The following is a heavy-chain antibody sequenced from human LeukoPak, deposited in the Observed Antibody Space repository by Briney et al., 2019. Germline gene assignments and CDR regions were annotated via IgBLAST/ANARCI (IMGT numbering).Heavy chain of an antibody. CDR3: ARGSRDYFDY. CDR1: GFTFSSYD. Sequence: GGSLRLSCAASGFTFSSYDMHWVRQATGKGLEWVSAIGTAGDTYYPGSVRGRFTISRENAKISLYLQMNSLRAEDTAVYYCARGSRDYFDYWGQGTLVTVSS. J-gene: IGHJ4*02. CDR2: IGTAGDT. V-gene: IGHV3-13*01. D-gene: IGHD6-13*01.